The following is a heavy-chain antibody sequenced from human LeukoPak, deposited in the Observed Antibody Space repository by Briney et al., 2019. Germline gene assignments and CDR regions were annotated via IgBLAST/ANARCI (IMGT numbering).Heavy chain of an antibody. D-gene: IGHD3-22*01. CDR1: GGTFSSYA. J-gene: IGHJ4*02. V-gene: IGHV1-69*13. CDR2: IIPIFGTA. CDR3: ARGYYYDTSAPLGEFDY. Sequence: SVKVSCKASGGTFSSYAISWVRQAPGQGLEWMGGIIPIFGTATYAQKFQGRVTITADESTSTAYMELSSLRSEDTAVYYCARGYYYDTSAPLGEFDYWGQGTLVTVSS.